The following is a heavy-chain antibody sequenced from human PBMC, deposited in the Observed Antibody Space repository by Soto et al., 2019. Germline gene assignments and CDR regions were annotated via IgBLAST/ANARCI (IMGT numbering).Heavy chain of an antibody. CDR1: GFTFSSYV. J-gene: IGHJ4*02. V-gene: IGHV3-23*01. Sequence: EVQLLESGGGLVQPGGSLRLSCAASGFTFSSYVMSWVRQAPGKGLEWVSTISGSGSSTYYADSVKGRFTIPRDNSKNTVYLQMHSLRAEDTAIYYCAKDHIVTTKAYWGQGTLVTVSS. CDR3: AKDHIVTTKAY. D-gene: IGHD5-12*01. CDR2: ISGSGSST.